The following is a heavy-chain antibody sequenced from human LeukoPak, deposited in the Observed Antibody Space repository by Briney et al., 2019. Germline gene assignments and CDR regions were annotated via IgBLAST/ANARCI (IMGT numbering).Heavy chain of an antibody. J-gene: IGHJ3*02. CDR2: INGSGGST. D-gene: IGHD3/OR15-3a*01. CDR3: AKGGLVHPRDI. V-gene: IGHV3-23*01. CDR1: GFTFSSYA. Sequence: GGSLRLSCAASGFTFSSYAMSWVRQAPGKGLEWVSGINGSGGSTYYADSVKGRFTISRDNSKNTLYLQMNSLRAEDTAVYYCAKGGLVHPRDIWGQGTMVTVSS.